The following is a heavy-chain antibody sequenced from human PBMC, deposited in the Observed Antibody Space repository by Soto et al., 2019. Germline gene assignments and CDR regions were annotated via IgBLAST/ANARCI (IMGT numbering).Heavy chain of an antibody. D-gene: IGHD3-3*01. CDR3: ARSGGPYDPIDW. V-gene: IGHV3-72*01. Sequence: EVQLVESGGGLVQPGGSLRLSCAVSGFTFSDHYMDWVRQVPGKGLEWVGRTKHKAESYTTEYAASGKGRVPISRDDSWSSLYLQMNGLKAEDTAVYYCARSGGPYDPIDWWGQGTLVTVSS. J-gene: IGHJ4*02. CDR1: GFTFSDHY. CDR2: TKHKAESYTT.